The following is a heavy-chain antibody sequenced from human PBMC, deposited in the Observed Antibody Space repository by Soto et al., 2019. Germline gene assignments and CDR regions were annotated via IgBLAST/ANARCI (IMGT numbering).Heavy chain of an antibody. D-gene: IGHD5-12*01. CDR1: GGTFSSYA. Sequence: SVKVSCKASGGTFSSYAISWVRQAPGQGLEWMGGIIPIFGTANYAQKFQGRVTITADESTSTAYMELSSLRSEDTAVYYCARLHSGYDFFFDYWGQGXLVTVYS. V-gene: IGHV1-69*13. CDR2: IIPIFGTA. CDR3: ARLHSGYDFFFDY. J-gene: IGHJ4*02.